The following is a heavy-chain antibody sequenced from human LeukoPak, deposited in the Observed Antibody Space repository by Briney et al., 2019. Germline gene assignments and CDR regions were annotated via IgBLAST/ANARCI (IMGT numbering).Heavy chain of an antibody. CDR1: GFTFSSYS. CDR3: ARVGYDSSGDAFDI. V-gene: IGHV3-48*01. CDR2: ISSSSSTI. D-gene: IGHD3-22*01. Sequence: GGSLRLSCAASGFTFSSYSMNWVRQAPGKGLEWVSYISSSSSTIYYADSVKGRFTISRDNAKNSLYLQMNSLRAEDTAVYYCARVGYDSSGDAFDIWGQGTMVTVSS. J-gene: IGHJ3*02.